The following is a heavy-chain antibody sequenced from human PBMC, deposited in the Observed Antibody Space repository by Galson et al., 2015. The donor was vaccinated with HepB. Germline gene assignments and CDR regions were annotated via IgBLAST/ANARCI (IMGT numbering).Heavy chain of an antibody. CDR1: GFTFSSYA. J-gene: IGHJ4*02. Sequence: SLRLSCAASGFTFSSYAMSWVRQAPGKGLEWVSAISGSGGSTYYADSVKGRFTISRDNSKNTLYLQMNSLRAEDTAVYYCAKNPSGPLNLPADYWGQGTLVTVSS. D-gene: IGHD1-14*01. V-gene: IGHV3-23*01. CDR3: AKNPSGPLNLPADY. CDR2: ISGSGGST.